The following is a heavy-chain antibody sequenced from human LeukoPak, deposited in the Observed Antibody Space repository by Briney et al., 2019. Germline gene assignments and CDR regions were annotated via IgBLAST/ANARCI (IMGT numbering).Heavy chain of an antibody. D-gene: IGHD2-15*01. J-gene: IGHJ4*02. CDR1: GYTFTSYY. Sequence: GASVKVSCKASGYTFTSYYMHWVRQAPGQGLEWMGIINPSGGSTSYAQKFQGRVIMTRDMSTSTVYMELSSLRSEDTAVYYCARVSACSGGSCYSFDYWGQGTLVTVSS. CDR2: INPSGGST. CDR3: ARVSACSGGSCYSFDY. V-gene: IGHV1-46*01.